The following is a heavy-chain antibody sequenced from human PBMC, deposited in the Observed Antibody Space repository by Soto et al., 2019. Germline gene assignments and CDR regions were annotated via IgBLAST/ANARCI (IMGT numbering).Heavy chain of an antibody. J-gene: IGHJ4*02. CDR2: ISSSSSYI. Sequence: GGSLRLSCAASGFTFSSYSMNWVRQAPGKGLEWVSSISSSSSYIYYADSVKGRFTISRDNAKNSLYLQMNSLRAEDTAVYYCARDTAMGKEGRYYFDYWGQGTLVTVSS. CDR1: GFTFSSYS. D-gene: IGHD5-18*01. CDR3: ARDTAMGKEGRYYFDY. V-gene: IGHV3-21*01.